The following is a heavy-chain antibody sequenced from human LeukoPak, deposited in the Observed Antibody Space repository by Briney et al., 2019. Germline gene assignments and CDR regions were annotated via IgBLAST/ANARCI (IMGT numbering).Heavy chain of an antibody. J-gene: IGHJ4*02. Sequence: GGSLRLSCAASGFTVSSNYMSWVRQAPGKGLEWVSVIYSGGITYYADSVKGRFSISRDNSKNTPYLHMNSLRAEDTAVYYCAREGTWSTFDYWGQGTLVTVSS. D-gene: IGHD2-15*01. CDR3: AREGTWSTFDY. V-gene: IGHV3-53*01. CDR2: IYSGGIT. CDR1: GFTVSSNY.